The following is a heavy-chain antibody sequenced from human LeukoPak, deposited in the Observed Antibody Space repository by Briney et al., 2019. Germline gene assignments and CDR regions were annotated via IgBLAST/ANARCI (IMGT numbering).Heavy chain of an antibody. J-gene: IGHJ5*02. CDR2: INHSGST. D-gene: IGHD6-13*01. CDR1: GGSFSGYY. CDR3: ARKYSSSSYNWFDP. Sequence: PSETLSLTCAVYGGSFSGYYWSWIRQPPGKGLEWIGKINHSGSTNYNPSLKSRVTISVDTSKNQFSLKLSSVTATDTAVYYCARKYSSSSYNWFDPWGQGTLGTVSS. V-gene: IGHV4-34*01.